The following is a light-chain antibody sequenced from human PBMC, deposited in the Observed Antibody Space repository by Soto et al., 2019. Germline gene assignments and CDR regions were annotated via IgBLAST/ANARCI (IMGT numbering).Light chain of an antibody. Sequence: DTQMTQSPSTLSASVGDRVTITCRASQSISIWLAWFQQKPGKAPKLLIYRASTLQSGVPSRFSGSGSGTDFTLTISSLQPDDFATYYCQQYNSYPWMFGQGTKVEIK. V-gene: IGKV1-5*03. CDR1: QSISIW. J-gene: IGKJ1*01. CDR2: RAS. CDR3: QQYNSYPWM.